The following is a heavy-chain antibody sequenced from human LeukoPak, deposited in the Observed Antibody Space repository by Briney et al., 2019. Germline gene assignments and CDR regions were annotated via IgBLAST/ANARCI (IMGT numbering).Heavy chain of an antibody. D-gene: IGHD6-13*01. CDR2: FDPEDGET. CDR3: ATDGWEGSYSSSWSPKFDP. CDR1: GYTLTELS. J-gene: IGHJ5*02. V-gene: IGHV1-24*01. Sequence: ASVKVSCKVSGYTLTELSMHWVRQAPGKGLEWMGGFDPEDGETIYAQKFQGRDTMTEDTSTDTAYMELSSLRSEDTAVYYCATDGWEGSYSSSWSPKFDPWGQGTLVTVSS.